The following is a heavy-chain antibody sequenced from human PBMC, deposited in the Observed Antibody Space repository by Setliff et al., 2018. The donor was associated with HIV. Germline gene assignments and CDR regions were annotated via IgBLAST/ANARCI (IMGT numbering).Heavy chain of an antibody. V-gene: IGHV4-34*01. CDR1: GGSFSDYY. J-gene: IGHJ4*02. D-gene: IGHD3-3*01. Sequence: SETLSLTCAVYGGSFSDYYWSWIRQPPEKGLEWIGEINHSGSTNYNPSLKSRVTISLDTSKNQFSLKLSSVTAADTAVYYCARGFRSGRIFGIDYWGQGTLVTVSS. CDR3: ARGFRSGRIFGIDY. CDR2: INHSGST.